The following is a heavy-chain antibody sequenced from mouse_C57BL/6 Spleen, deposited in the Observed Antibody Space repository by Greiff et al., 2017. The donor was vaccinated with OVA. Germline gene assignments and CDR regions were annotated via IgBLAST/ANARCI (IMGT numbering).Heavy chain of an antibody. CDR2: INPNNGGT. V-gene: IGHV1-26*01. CDR1: GYTFTDYY. J-gene: IGHJ4*01. Sequence: EVQLQQSGPELVKPGASVKISCKASGYTFTDYYMNWVKQSHGKSLEWIGDINPNNGGTSYNQKFKGKATLTVDKSSSTAYMELRSLTSEDSAVYYCASSYYGYAMDYWGQGTSVTVSS. D-gene: IGHD1-1*01. CDR3: ASSYYGYAMDY.